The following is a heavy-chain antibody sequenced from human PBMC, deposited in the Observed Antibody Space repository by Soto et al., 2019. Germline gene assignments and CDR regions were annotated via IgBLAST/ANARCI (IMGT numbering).Heavy chain of an antibody. Sequence: GGSMRLSCSASELTFNNYAMSWVRQAPGKGLEWVSAISYGGGTTYYADSVKGRFTISRDNSKNTLYLQMNSLRAEDTAVYYCVLWPPYYFDYWGQGTLVTVSS. CDR1: ELTFNNYA. D-gene: IGHD3-10*01. CDR3: VLWPPYYFDY. CDR2: ISYGGGTT. V-gene: IGHV3-23*01. J-gene: IGHJ4*02.